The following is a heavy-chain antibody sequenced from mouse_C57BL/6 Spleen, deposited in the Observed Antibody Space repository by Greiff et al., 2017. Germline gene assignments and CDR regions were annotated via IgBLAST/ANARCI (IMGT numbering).Heavy chain of an antibody. CDR3: ARLYDGYSPWFAY. V-gene: IGHV14-3*01. Sequence: VQLKESVAELVRPGASVKLSCTASGFNIKNTYMHWVKQRPEQGLEWIGRIDPANGNTKYAPKFQGKATITADTSSNTAYLQLSSLTSEDTAIYYCARLYDGYSPWFAYWGQGTLVTVSA. D-gene: IGHD2-3*01. CDR1: GFNIKNTY. J-gene: IGHJ3*01. CDR2: IDPANGNT.